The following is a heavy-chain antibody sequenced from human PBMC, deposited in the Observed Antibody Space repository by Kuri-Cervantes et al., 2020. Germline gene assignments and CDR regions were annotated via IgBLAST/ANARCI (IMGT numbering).Heavy chain of an antibody. D-gene: IGHD6-13*01. V-gene: IGHV4-59*12. Sequence: SQTLSLTCAASGFTFSSYSMNWVRQAPGKGLEWIGTIYYSGSTHYNPSLKTRVTISVDISKNQFSLQLSSVTAADTAVYYCARGGGSSWPTFEFWGQGTLVTVSS. CDR3: ARGGGSSWPTFEF. CDR1: GFTFSSYS. J-gene: IGHJ4*02. CDR2: IYYSGST.